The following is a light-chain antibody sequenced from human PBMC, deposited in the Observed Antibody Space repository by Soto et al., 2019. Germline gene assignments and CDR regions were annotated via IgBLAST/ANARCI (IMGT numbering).Light chain of an antibody. J-gene: IGLJ1*01. Sequence: QSALTQPASVSGSPGQSITISCTGTSSDVGSYNLVSWYQQHPGKAPKLMIYEGSKRPSGVSNRFSGSKSGNTASLTISGLQAEDEADYYCAAWDDSLSGRVFGTGTKLTVL. V-gene: IGLV2-23*01. CDR3: AAWDDSLSGRV. CDR1: SSDVGSYNL. CDR2: EGS.